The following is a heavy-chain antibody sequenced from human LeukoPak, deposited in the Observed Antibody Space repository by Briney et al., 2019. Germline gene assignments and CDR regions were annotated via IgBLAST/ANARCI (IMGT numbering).Heavy chain of an antibody. J-gene: IGHJ4*02. V-gene: IGHV1-69*04. D-gene: IGHD3-22*01. CDR3: ARDRGGFDSSGYYFDY. CDR2: IIPILGIA. CDR1: EGTFSSSA. Sequence: GASVKVSCKASEGTFSSSAISWVRQAPGQGLEWMGRIIPILGIANYAQKFQGRVTITADKSTSTAYMELSSLRSEDTAVYYCARDRGGFDSSGYYFDYWGQGTLVTVSS.